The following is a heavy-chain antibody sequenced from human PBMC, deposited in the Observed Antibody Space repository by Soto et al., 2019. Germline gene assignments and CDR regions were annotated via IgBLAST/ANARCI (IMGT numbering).Heavy chain of an antibody. CDR1: GGSVSSGSYY. D-gene: IGHD1-1*01. CDR3: ARDSGTHSNWFDP. V-gene: IGHV4-61*01. CDR2: IYYSGST. J-gene: IGHJ5*02. Sequence: SETLSLTCTVSGGSVSSGSYYWSWIRQPPGKGLEWIGYIYYSGSTNYNPSLKSRVTISVDTSKNQFSLKLSSVTAADTAVYNCARDSGTHSNWFDPWGQGTLVTVSS.